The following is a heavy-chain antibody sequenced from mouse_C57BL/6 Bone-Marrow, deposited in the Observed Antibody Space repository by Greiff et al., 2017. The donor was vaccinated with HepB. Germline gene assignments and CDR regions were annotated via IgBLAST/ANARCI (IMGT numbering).Heavy chain of an antibody. CDR1: GFTFSDYG. CDR3: ARRSTMVSYAMDY. CDR2: ISSGSSTI. Sequence: EVQVVESGGGLVKPGGSLKLSCAASGFTFSDYGMHWVRQAPEKGLEWVAYISSGSSTIYYADTVKGRFTISRDNAKNTLFLQMTSLRSEDTAMYYCARRSTMVSYAMDYWGQGTSVTVSS. V-gene: IGHV5-17*01. D-gene: IGHD2-2*01. J-gene: IGHJ4*01.